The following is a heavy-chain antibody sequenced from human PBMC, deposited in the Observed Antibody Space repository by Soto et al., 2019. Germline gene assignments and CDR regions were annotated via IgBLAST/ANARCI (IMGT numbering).Heavy chain of an antibody. D-gene: IGHD3-22*01. CDR3: ARFPLPLLLSEANYYDSSGSGMDV. CDR2: IIPIFGTA. CDR1: GGTFSSYA. V-gene: IGHV1-69*13. Sequence: SVKVSCKASGGTFSSYAISWVRQAPGQGLEWMGGIIPIFGTANYAQKFQGRVTITADESTSTAYMELSSLRSEDTAVYYCARFPLPLLLSEANYYDSSGSGMDVWGQGTTVTVSS. J-gene: IGHJ6*02.